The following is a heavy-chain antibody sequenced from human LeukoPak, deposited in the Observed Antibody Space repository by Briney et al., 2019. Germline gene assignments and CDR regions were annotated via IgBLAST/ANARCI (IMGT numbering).Heavy chain of an antibody. Sequence: ASETLSLTCAVYGGSFSGYYWSWIPQPPGKGLEWLGEINHSGSTNYNPSLKSRVTISVDTSKNQFSLKLSSVTVADTAVYYCARGPRYSSSWTHYYYYGMDVWGQGTTVTVSS. D-gene: IGHD6-13*01. V-gene: IGHV4-34*01. CDR2: INHSGST. J-gene: IGHJ6*02. CDR3: ARGPRYSSSWTHYYYYGMDV. CDR1: GGSFSGYY.